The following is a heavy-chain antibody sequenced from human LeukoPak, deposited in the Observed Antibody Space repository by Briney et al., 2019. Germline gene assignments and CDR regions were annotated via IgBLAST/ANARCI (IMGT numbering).Heavy chain of an antibody. V-gene: IGHV3-74*01. D-gene: IGHD2-2*01. CDR1: GNYW. CDR2: INSDGSWT. CDR3: VSFYETY. Sequence: GGSLRLSCAASGNYWMHWVRQAPGKGLVWVSHINSDGSWTSYADSVKGRFTISKDNAKNTVYLQMNNLKAEDTAVYYCVSFYETYWGRGTLVTVSS. J-gene: IGHJ4*02.